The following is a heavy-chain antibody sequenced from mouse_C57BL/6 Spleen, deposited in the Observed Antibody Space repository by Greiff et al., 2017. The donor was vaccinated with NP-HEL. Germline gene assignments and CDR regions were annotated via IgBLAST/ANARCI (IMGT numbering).Heavy chain of an antibody. V-gene: IGHV5-9-1*02. D-gene: IGHD1-1*01. CDR2: ISSGGDYI. Sequence: EVMLVESGEGLVKPGGSLKLSCAASGFTFSSYAMSWVRQTPEKRLEWVAYISSGGDYIYYADTVKGRFTISRDNARNTLYLQMSSLKSEDTAMYYCTRDLGTTVVAARGYFDVWGTGTTVTVSS. J-gene: IGHJ1*03. CDR3: TRDLGTTVVAARGYFDV. CDR1: GFTFSSYA.